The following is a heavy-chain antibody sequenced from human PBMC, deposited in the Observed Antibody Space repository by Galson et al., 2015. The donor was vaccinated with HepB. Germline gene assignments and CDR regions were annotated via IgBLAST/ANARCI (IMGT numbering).Heavy chain of an antibody. CDR3: AKDGGIVATSSLGYGMDV. Sequence: SLRLSCAASGFTFSSYGMHWVRQAPGKGLEWVGVISYDGSNKYYAESVKGRFTTSRDNSKNTLYLQMNSLRGEDTAVYYCAKDGGIVATSSLGYGMDVWGQGTTVTVSS. D-gene: IGHD5-12*01. V-gene: IGHV3-30*18. J-gene: IGHJ6*02. CDR2: ISYDGSNK. CDR1: GFTFSSYG.